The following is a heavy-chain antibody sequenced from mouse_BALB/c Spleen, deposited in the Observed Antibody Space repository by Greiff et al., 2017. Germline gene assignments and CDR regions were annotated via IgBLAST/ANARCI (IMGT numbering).Heavy chain of an antibody. CDR1: GYSITSGYY. Sequence: ESGPGLVKPSQSLSLTCSVTGYSITSGYYWNWIRQFPGNKLEWMGYISYDGSNNYNPSLKNRISITRDTSKNQFFLKLNSVTTEDTATYYCARLGNYGFAYWGQGTLVTVSA. CDR2: ISYDGSN. J-gene: IGHJ3*01. D-gene: IGHD2-1*01. CDR3: ARLGNYGFAY. V-gene: IGHV3-6*02.